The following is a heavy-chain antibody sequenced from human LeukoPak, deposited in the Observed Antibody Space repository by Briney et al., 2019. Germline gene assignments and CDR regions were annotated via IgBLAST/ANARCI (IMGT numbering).Heavy chain of an antibody. J-gene: IGHJ6*02. D-gene: IGHD2-15*01. CDR2: IYYSGST. Sequence: SETLSLTCTVSGGSISSGGYYWSWIRLHPGKGLEWIGYIYYSGSTYYNPSLKSRVTISVDTSKNQFSLKLSSVTAADTAVYYCARDRCSGGSCYSYYYGMDVWGQGTTVTVSS. CDR3: ARDRCSGGSCYSYYYGMDV. CDR1: GGSISSGGYY. V-gene: IGHV4-31*03.